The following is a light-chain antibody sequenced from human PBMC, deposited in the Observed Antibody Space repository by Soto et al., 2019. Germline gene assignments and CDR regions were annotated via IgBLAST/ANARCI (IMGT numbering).Light chain of an antibody. V-gene: IGKV1-5*03. CDR1: QSISGW. Sequence: DIQMTQSPSTLSASVGYRVTITCRASQSISGWLAWYQQKPGKAPKLLIYKASSLESGVPSRFSGSGSGTEFTLTISSLQPDDFATYYCQQYDSLVTFGPGTKVDIK. CDR2: KAS. J-gene: IGKJ3*01. CDR3: QQYDSLVT.